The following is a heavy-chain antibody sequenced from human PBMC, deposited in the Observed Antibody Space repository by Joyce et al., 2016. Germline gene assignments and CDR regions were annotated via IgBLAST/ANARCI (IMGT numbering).Heavy chain of an antibody. V-gene: IGHV6-1*01. J-gene: IGHJ4*02. CDR1: GDSVSSNTAA. D-gene: IGHD6-13*01. CDR3: ARGSHNSKWY. Sequence: QVQLQQSGPVLVKPSQTRSLTCAISGDSVSSNTAAWHWIRQSPSGGLEWLGKTYYRSQWTIDYALSVKSRININPDTSRNQFSLHLNSVTPEDTAVYYCARGSHNSKWYWGQGTLVTVSS. CDR2: TYYRSQWTI.